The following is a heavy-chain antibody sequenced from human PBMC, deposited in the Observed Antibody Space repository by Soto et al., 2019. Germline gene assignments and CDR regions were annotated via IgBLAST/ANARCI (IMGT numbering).Heavy chain of an antibody. V-gene: IGHV3-33*01. J-gene: IGHJ5*02. CDR3: ARGMVRGPTWIAP. D-gene: IGHD3-10*01. CDR2: ISYDGSNK. Sequence: QVQLVESGGGVVQPGRSLRLSCAASGFTFSSYGMHWVRQAPGKGLEWVAAISYDGSNKYFVDSVKGRFTISRDDSENTLYLQMNSLRAGDTAVYYCARGMVRGPTWIAPWGQGTLVSVSS. CDR1: GFTFSSYG.